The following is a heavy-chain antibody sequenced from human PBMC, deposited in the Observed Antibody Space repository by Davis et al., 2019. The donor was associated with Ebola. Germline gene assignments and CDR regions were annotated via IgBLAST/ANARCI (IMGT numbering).Heavy chain of an antibody. J-gene: IGHJ1*01. D-gene: IGHD6-13*01. Sequence: GESLKISCAASGFTVSSNYMSWVRQAPGKGLEWVSVIYSGGSTYYADSVKGRFTISRDNSKNTLYLQMNSLRAEDTAVYYCASSSWYAEYFQHWGQGTLVTVSS. CDR2: IYSGGST. CDR3: ASSSWYAEYFQH. V-gene: IGHV3-53*01. CDR1: GFTVSSNY.